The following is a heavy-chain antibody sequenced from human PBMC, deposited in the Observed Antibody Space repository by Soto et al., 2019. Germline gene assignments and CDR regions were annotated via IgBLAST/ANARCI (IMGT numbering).Heavy chain of an antibody. Sequence: QAQLVESGGGVVQPGRSLRLSCAASGFTFSSYGMHWVRQAPGTGLEWVAVISYDGGLQHYADSVKGRFTISRDNSKNMVLLQMNGLRAEGTAVYYCVSDRGYGHASVPYSWGQGTLVSVSS. J-gene: IGHJ4*02. V-gene: IGHV3-30*05. CDR3: VSDRGYGHASVPYS. CDR2: ISYDGGLQ. CDR1: GFTFSSYG. D-gene: IGHD5-18*01.